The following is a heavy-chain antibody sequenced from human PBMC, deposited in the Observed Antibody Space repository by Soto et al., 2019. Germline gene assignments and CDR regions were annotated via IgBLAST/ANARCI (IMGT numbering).Heavy chain of an antibody. Sequence: GGSLRLSCAASGFTFSSYSMNWVRQAPGKGLEWVSSISSSSSYIYYADSVKGRFTISRDNAKNSLYLQMNSLRAEDTAVYYCARDNVAAAGTLDYWGQGTLVTVSS. D-gene: IGHD6-13*01. CDR3: ARDNVAAAGTLDY. CDR2: ISSSSSYI. V-gene: IGHV3-21*01. J-gene: IGHJ4*02. CDR1: GFTFSSYS.